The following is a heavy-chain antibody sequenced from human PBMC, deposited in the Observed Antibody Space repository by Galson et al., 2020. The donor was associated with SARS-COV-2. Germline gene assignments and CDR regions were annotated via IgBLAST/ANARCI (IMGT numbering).Heavy chain of an antibody. CDR1: EFTVSSTY. V-gene: IGHV3-53*01. Sequence: GESLKISCAVSEFTVSSTYMSWVRQAPGKGLEWPSVIYTGGTTYYADSVKGRFTISRDKSKNTLYLQMNSLRAEDTAVYFCAKMGGAKNFYYYYGMQVWGQGTTVIVSS. J-gene: IGHJ6*02. CDR3: AKMGGAKNFYYYYGMQV. CDR2: IYTGGTT. D-gene: IGHD3-16*01.